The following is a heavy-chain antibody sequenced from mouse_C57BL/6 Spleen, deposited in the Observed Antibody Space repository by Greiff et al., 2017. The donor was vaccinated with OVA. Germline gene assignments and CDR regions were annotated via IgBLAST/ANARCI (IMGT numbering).Heavy chain of an antibody. CDR2: IYPSDSET. CDR3: ERENIEGYYGY. J-gene: IGHJ2*01. CDR1: GYTFTSYW. Sequence: QVQLQQPGAELVRPGSSVKLSCKASGYTFTSYWMDWVKQRPGQGLEWIGNIYPSDSETHYNQKLKDKATLTVDKSARTAYRQLSRLTAEDSAVYSGERENIEGYYGYWGQGTTLTVSS. V-gene: IGHV1-61*01. D-gene: IGHD2-3*01.